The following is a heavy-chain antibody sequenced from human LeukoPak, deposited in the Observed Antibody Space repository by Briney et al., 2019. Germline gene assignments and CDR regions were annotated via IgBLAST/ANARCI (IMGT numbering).Heavy chain of an antibody. CDR2: ISSSSSYI. V-gene: IGHV3-21*01. Sequence: GGSLRLSCAASGFTFSSYSMNWVRQAPGKGLEWVSSISSSSSYIYYADSVKGRFTISRDSAKNSLYLQMNSLRAEDTAVYYCAREAMVGIDYWGQGTLVTVSS. CDR1: GFTFSSYS. J-gene: IGHJ4*02. CDR3: AREAMVGIDY. D-gene: IGHD5-18*01.